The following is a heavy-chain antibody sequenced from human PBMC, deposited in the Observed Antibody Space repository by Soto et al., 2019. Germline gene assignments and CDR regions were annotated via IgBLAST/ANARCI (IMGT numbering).Heavy chain of an antibody. CDR2: IIPIFGTA. CDR3: AVYGYSYGWGYYYYYGMDV. CDR1: GGTFSSYA. D-gene: IGHD5-18*01. Sequence: AASVKVSCKASGGTFSSYAISWVRQAPGQGLEWMGGIIPIFGTANYAQKFQGRVTITADESTSTAYMELSSLRSEDTAVYYCAVYGYSYGWGYYYYYGMDVWGQGTTVTVSS. V-gene: IGHV1-69*13. J-gene: IGHJ6*02.